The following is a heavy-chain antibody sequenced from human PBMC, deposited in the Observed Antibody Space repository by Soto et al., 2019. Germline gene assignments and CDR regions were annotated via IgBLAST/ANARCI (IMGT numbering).Heavy chain of an antibody. J-gene: IGHJ6*02. V-gene: IGHV3-13*04. CDR2: IGTAGDT. Sequence: EVQLVESGGGLVQPGGSLRLSCAASGFTFSTYDMYWVRQPTGKGLEWVSSIGTAGDTYYPGSVKGRFTISRENAKSSLYLQMNSLRVGDTAVYYCARDRREPYDYGLDVWRQGTTVTVS. CDR1: GFTFSTYD. CDR3: ARDRREPYDYGLDV. D-gene: IGHD1-1*01.